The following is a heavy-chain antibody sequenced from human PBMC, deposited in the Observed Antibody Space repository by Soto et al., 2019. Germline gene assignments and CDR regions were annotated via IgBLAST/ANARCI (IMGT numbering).Heavy chain of an antibody. J-gene: IGHJ4*02. CDR3: VRGSYYDSSGYVDY. D-gene: IGHD3-22*01. CDR2: INPNSGGT. Sequence: ASLKVSCKASGYTFTGYYMHWVRQAPGQGLEWMGWINPNSGGTNYAQKFQGWVTMTRDTSISTAYMELSRLRSDDTAVYYCVRGSYYDSSGYVDYWGQGTLVTVSS. V-gene: IGHV1-2*04. CDR1: GYTFTGYY.